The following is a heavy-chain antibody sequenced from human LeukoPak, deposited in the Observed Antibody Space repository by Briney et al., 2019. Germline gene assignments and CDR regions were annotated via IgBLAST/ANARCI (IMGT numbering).Heavy chain of an antibody. J-gene: IGHJ5*02. Sequence: PSATLSLTCTVSGDSMIDNNFYWGWTRQSPQKGLEWIASIYYNGRSLYNPSLRSRVTISLDAPKNQIFLKLSSVTAADTAVYYCTKDSFGAVRDSWGRGILVTVSS. CDR2: IYYNGRS. V-gene: IGHV4-39*07. D-gene: IGHD1-26*01. CDR1: GDSMIDNNFY. CDR3: TKDSFGAVRDS.